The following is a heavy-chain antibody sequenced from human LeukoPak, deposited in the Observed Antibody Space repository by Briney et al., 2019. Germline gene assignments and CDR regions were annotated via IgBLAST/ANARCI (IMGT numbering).Heavy chain of an antibody. CDR1: GYSFTTYW. D-gene: IGHD1-26*01. V-gene: IGHV5-51*01. CDR2: IYPGDFEI. J-gene: IGHJ3*02. CDR3: ATTLYSGIYGDAFDI. Sequence: GESLKISCQGSGYSFTTYWIGWMRQMPGQGLEWMGIIYPGDFEIRYSPSFQGQVTISADKSISTAYLHWDSLKASDTAMYYCATTLYSGIYGDAFDIWGQGTMLTVSS.